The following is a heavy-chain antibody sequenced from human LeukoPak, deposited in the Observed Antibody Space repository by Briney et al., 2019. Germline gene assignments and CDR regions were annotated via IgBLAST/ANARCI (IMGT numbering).Heavy chain of an antibody. D-gene: IGHD6-19*01. V-gene: IGHV3-23*01. J-gene: IGHJ3*02. CDR2: ISGSGGST. CDR1: GFTFSSYA. Sequence: PGGPLRLSCAASGFTFSSYAMSWVRQASGKGLEWVSAISGSGGSTYYADSVKGRFTISRDNSRNTLYLQMSSLRAEDTAMYYCAKVRDTRDWYKDAFDIWGQGTRVTVSS. CDR3: AKVRDTRDWYKDAFDI.